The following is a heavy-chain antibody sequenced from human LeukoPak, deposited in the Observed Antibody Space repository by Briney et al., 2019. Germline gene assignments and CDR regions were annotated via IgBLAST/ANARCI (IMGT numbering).Heavy chain of an antibody. J-gene: IGHJ4*02. CDR3: ARDLRGGGDYLDY. CDR1: GFTFSSYG. CDR2: INTSGGST. Sequence: GGSLRLSCAASGFTFSSYGMSWVRQAPGKGLEWVSAINTSGGSTYYADSVKGRFTISRDNSKNTLYLQMNSLRAEDTAVYYCARDLRGGGDYLDYWGQGTLVTVSS. D-gene: IGHD3-10*01. V-gene: IGHV3-23*01.